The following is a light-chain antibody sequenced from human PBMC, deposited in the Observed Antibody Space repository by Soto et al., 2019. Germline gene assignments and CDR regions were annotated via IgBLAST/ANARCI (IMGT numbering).Light chain of an antibody. J-gene: IGKJ2*01. Sequence: AIRMTQSPSSFSSSTGDRVTITCRASQGISSYLAWYQQKPGKAPKLLIYAASTLQSGVPSRFSGSGSGTDFTLTLSCLQSEDFATYDCQQYYSYPYTFGRGTKLEIK. CDR3: QQYYSYPYT. CDR2: AAS. CDR1: QGISSY. V-gene: IGKV1-8*01.